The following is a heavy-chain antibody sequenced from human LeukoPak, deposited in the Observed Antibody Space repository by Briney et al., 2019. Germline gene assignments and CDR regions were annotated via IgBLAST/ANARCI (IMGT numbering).Heavy chain of an antibody. J-gene: IGHJ4*02. V-gene: IGHV4-39*01. D-gene: IGHD3-3*01. CDR3: ARSIFGVVNPIDY. CDR2: IYYSGST. Sequence: PSETLSLTCTVSGGSISSSSYYWGWIRQPPGKGLEWIGSIYYSGSTYYNPSLKSRVTISVDTSKNQFSLKLSSVTAADTAVYYCARSIFGVVNPIDYWGQGTLVTVSS. CDR1: GGSISSSSYY.